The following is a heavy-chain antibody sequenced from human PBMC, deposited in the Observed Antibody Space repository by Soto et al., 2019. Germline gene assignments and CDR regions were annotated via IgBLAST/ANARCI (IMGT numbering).Heavy chain of an antibody. Sequence: QIQLQESGPGLVKSSGTLSLTCTVSGDSITNSDWWSWVRQSPGKGLEWIGEIHHSGATNYNPSLKSRVTIPVDKSTDHLSLNVRSVPAADTAVYYCVRNGYYCLDIWGRGTTVTVSS. V-gene: IGHV4-4*02. CDR2: IHHSGAT. J-gene: IGHJ6*02. CDR3: VRNGYYCLDI. CDR1: GDSITNSDW.